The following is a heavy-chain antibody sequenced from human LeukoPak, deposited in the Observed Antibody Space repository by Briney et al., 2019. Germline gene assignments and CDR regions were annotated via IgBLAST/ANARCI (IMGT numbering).Heavy chain of an antibody. V-gene: IGHV3-15*01. D-gene: IGHD1-14*01. CDR2: IKSKTDGGTT. Sequence: PGGSLRLSCAASGFTFSNAWMSWVRQATGKGLEWVGRIKSKTDGGTTDYAAPVKGRFTISRDDSKSTVYLQMNSLEIEDTAVYCCSRNDDHDWWGQGTLVTVSS. CDR3: SRNDDHDW. J-gene: IGHJ4*02. CDR1: GFTFSNAW.